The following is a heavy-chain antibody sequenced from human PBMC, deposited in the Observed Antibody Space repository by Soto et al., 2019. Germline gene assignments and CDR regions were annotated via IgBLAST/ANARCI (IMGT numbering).Heavy chain of an antibody. CDR2: ISGSGRTT. V-gene: IGHV3-23*01. CDR1: GFTFGTYA. CDR3: AKCRGPSYSYYYMDV. D-gene: IGHD3-16*01. Sequence: EVQLLESGGGLVQPGGSLRLSCAASGFTFGTYAMKWLRQAPGRGLECVSFISGSGRTTYYADSVKGRFTVSRDNSKNTMYLQLNSRRAEDTARYYGAKCRGPSYSYYYMDVWGKGTTVNVSS. J-gene: IGHJ6*03.